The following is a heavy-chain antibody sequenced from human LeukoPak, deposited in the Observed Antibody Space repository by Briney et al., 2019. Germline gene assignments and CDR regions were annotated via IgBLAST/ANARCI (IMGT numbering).Heavy chain of an antibody. CDR3: ARVYYYDSSGYPDAFDI. J-gene: IGHJ3*02. V-gene: IGHV3-69-1*02. D-gene: IGHD3-22*01. CDR1: GFTFSSHS. CDR2: ISSSSSI. Sequence: PGGSLRLSCAASGFTFSSHSLSWVRQAPGKGLEGVSSISSSSSIYYADSVKGRFTISRDNAKNSLYLQMNSLGAEDTAVYYCARVYYYDSSGYPDAFDIWGQGTMVTVSS.